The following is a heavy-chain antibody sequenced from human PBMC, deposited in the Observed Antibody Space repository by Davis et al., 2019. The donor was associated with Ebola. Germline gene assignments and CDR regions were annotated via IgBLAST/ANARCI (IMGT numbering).Heavy chain of an antibody. Sequence: PSETLSLTCTVSGGSISSYYWSWIRQPPGKGLEWIGYIYYSGSTNYNPSPKSRVTISVDTSRNQFSLKLSSVTAADTAVYYCARDRGYCSSTSCYRNGMDVWGQGTTVTVSS. CDR2: IYYSGST. CDR3: ARDRGYCSSTSCYRNGMDV. J-gene: IGHJ6*02. V-gene: IGHV4-59*01. D-gene: IGHD2-2*01. CDR1: GGSISSYY.